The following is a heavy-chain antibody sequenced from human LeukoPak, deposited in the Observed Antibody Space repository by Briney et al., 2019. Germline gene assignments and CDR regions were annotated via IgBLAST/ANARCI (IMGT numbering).Heavy chain of an antibody. CDR2: INAGNGNT. D-gene: IGHD3-22*01. CDR1: GYTFTSYT. CDR3: ARGGAMIVVVIRGVAFDI. J-gene: IGHJ3*02. Sequence: ASVKVSCKASGYTFTSYTIHWVRQAPGQRLEWMGWINAGNGNTKYSQEFQDRVTITRDTSASTAYMELSSLRSEDTAVYYCARGGAMIVVVIRGVAFDIWGQGTMVTVSS. V-gene: IGHV1-3*03.